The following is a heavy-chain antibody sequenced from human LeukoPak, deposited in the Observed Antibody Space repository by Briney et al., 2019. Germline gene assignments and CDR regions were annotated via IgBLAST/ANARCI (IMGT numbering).Heavy chain of an antibody. D-gene: IGHD3-10*01. J-gene: IGHJ4*02. Sequence: ASVKVSCKVSGYTLTELSMHWVRQAPGKGLEWMGGFDPEDGETIYAQKFQGRVTMTEDTSTDTAYMELSSLRSGDTAVYYCARDGTDGSGSYYNPFDYWGQGTLVTVSS. CDR1: GYTLTELS. V-gene: IGHV1-24*01. CDR3: ARDGTDGSGSYYNPFDY. CDR2: FDPEDGET.